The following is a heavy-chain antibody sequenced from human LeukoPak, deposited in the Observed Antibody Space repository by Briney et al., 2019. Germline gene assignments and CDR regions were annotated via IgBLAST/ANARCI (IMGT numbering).Heavy chain of an antibody. J-gene: IGHJ4*02. CDR3: ATEIGHYDILTGYYADIDY. D-gene: IGHD3-9*01. Sequence: SSVKVSCKASGGTFSSYTISWVRQAPGQGLEWIGRIIPIFGTANYAQKFQGRVTITTDESTSTAYMELSSLRSEDTAVYYCATEIGHYDILTGYYADIDYWGQGTLVTVSS. CDR1: GGTFSSYT. V-gene: IGHV1-69*05. CDR2: IIPIFGTA.